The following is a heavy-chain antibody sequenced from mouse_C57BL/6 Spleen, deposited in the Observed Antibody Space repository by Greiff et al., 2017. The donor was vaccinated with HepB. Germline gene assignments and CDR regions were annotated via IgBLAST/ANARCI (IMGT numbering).Heavy chain of an antibody. D-gene: IGHD4-1*01. CDR3: ARGLGAMDY. J-gene: IGHJ4*01. CDR1: GYTFTSYW. Sequence: VQLQQPGAELVKPGASVKMSCKASGYTFTSYWITWVKQRPGQGLEWIGDIYPGSGSTNYNEKFKSKATLTADTSSSTAYMQLSSLTSENSAVYCFARGLGAMDYWGPGTSVTVSS. V-gene: IGHV1-55*01. CDR2: IYPGSGST.